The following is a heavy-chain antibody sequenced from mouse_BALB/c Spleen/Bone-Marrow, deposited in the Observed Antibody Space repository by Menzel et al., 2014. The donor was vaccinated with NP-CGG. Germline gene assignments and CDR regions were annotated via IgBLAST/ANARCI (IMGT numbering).Heavy chain of an antibody. J-gene: IGHJ2*01. Sequence: EVKLQESGGGLVQPGGSLKLSCAASGFDFSRYWMSWVRQAPGKGLEWIGEINPDSSTINYTPYLKDKFIISRDNANNTLYLQMSKVRSEDTALYYCARQGYYGYSDYWGQGTTLTVSS. CDR1: GFDFSRYW. CDR3: ARQGYYGYSDY. CDR2: INPDSSTI. D-gene: IGHD1-2*01. V-gene: IGHV4-1*02.